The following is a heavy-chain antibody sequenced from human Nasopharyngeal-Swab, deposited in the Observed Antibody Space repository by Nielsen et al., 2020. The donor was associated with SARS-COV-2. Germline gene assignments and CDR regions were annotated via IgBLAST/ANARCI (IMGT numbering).Heavy chain of an antibody. CDR3: AREKVEVATIAFDAFDI. Sequence: GGSLRLSCAASGFTFSSYGMHWVRQAPGKGLAWVAVIWYDGSNKYYADSVKGRFTISRDNSKNTLYLQMNSLRAEDTAVYYCAREKVEVATIAFDAFDIWGQGTMVTVSS. CDR2: IWYDGSNK. D-gene: IGHD5-24*01. V-gene: IGHV3-33*01. CDR1: GFTFSSYG. J-gene: IGHJ3*02.